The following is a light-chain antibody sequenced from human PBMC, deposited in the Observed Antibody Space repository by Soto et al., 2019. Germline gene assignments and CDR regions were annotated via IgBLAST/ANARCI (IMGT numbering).Light chain of an antibody. V-gene: IGKV1-9*01. CDR1: QGITGS. CDR3: QQYNIWPLT. CDR2: AES. Sequence: DIQLTQSPSFLSASVGDRVTITCRASQGITGSLAWYQQKPGKPPKLLIYAESTLQSGVPSRFSGSGSGTRGTLTISSLQPEDFAVYCCQQYNIWPLTFGGGTKVDIK. J-gene: IGKJ4*01.